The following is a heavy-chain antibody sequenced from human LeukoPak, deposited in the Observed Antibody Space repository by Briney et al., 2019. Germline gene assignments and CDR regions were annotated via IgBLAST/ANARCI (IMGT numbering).Heavy chain of an antibody. CDR3: AKYGSSGYLIDY. CDR1: GGSISSYY. V-gene: IGHV4-59*08. D-gene: IGHD6-19*01. CDR2: IYYTGAT. Sequence: SETLSLTCTVSGGSISSYYWTWIRQPPGKGLEWIGYIYYTGATSYNPSLNSRVTISVDTSKNQFSLKLTSVTAADTAVYYCAKYGSSGYLIDYWGQGTLVTVSS. J-gene: IGHJ4*02.